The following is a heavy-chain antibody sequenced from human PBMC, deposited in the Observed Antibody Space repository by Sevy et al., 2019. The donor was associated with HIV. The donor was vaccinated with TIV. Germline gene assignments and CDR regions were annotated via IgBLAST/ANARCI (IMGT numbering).Heavy chain of an antibody. J-gene: IGHJ4*02. CDR3: AGENAWGRGYS. CDR2: IYYNGNI. V-gene: IGHV4-59*08. D-gene: IGHD1-26*01. Sequence: SETLSLTCTVSGGSITSLYWNWIRQPPGKGLEWIANIYYNGNINYNHSLKSRVTLSLDTSKNQFSLRLSSVTAADTAMYYCAGENAWGRGYSWGQGTLVTVSS. CDR1: GGSITSLY.